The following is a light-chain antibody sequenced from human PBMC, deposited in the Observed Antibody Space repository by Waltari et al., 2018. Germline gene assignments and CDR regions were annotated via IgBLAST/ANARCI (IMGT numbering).Light chain of an antibody. Sequence: EIVLTQSPATLSLSPGERATLSCRASQSVSSYLAWYQQKPGQAPMLLIYDASNRATGIPARFSGSGSGTDFILTISSLEPEDFAVYYCQQRSNWPPTFGQGTRLEIK. CDR1: QSVSSY. V-gene: IGKV3-11*01. CDR3: QQRSNWPPT. CDR2: DAS. J-gene: IGKJ5*01.